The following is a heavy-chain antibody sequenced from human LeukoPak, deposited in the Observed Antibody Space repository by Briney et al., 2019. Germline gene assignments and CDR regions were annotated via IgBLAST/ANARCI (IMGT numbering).Heavy chain of an antibody. CDR1: TPSFDYYG. CDR2: INWNGGST. CDR3: AKSWGSGTRFGY. Sequence: SLSLSCAASTPSFDYYGTSWVRQPPGKGLGWVSGINWNGGSTGYADAVKGQFTISRDNAKNSLYLQMNSRRAEDTALYYCAKSWGSGTRFGYWGQGILVTVSS. J-gene: IGHJ4*02. V-gene: IGHV3-20*04. D-gene: IGHD7-27*01.